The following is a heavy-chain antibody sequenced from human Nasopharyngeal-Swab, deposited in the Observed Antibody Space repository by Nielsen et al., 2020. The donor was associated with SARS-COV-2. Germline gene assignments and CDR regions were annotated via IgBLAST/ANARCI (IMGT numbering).Heavy chain of an antibody. CDR2: ISYDGSKK. V-gene: IGHV3-30*03. D-gene: IGHD6-6*01. CDR3: ATEPPTTIGARPDY. J-gene: IGHJ4*02. CDR1: GFTFSSYG. Sequence: GESLKISCAASGFTFSSYGMHWVRQAPGKGLEWVAFISYDGSKKYFLDSVKGRFTISRDNAKNSLYLQMNSLRAEDTAVYYCATEPPTTIGARPDYWGQGTLVAVSS.